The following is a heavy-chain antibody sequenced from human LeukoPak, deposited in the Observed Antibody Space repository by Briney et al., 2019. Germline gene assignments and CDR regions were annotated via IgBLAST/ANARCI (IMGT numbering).Heavy chain of an antibody. J-gene: IGHJ4*02. Sequence: GASVKVSCKASGYTFTSYVMNWVGQAPGQRGEWMGWINAGNGNTKYSQKFQGIVTITRDTSASTAYMELSSLRSEDTAVYYCARVVRAGLDYWGQGTLVTVSS. V-gene: IGHV1-3*01. CDR3: ARVVRAGLDY. CDR2: INAGNGNT. CDR1: GYTFTSYV.